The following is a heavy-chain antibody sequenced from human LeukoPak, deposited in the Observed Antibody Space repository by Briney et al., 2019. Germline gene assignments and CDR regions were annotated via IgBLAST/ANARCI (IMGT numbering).Heavy chain of an antibody. CDR3: ARDLVRYFDWLGYYYYGMDV. D-gene: IGHD3-9*01. V-gene: IGHV1-18*04. CDR1: GYTFTSYG. CDR2: ISAYNGNT. Sequence: GASVKVSCKASGYTFTSYGISWVRQAPGQGLEWMGWISAYNGNTNYAQKLQGRVTMTTDTSTNTAYMELRSLRSDDTAVYYCARDLVRYFDWLGYYYYGMDVWGKGTTVTVSS. J-gene: IGHJ6*04.